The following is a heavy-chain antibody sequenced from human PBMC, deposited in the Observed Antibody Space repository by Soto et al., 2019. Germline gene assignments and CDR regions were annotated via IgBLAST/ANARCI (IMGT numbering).Heavy chain of an antibody. V-gene: IGHV4-34*01. J-gene: IGHJ6*01. CDR2: INHSGST. CDR3: ARGAYGMDV. Sequence: QVQLQQWGAGLLKPSETLSLTCAVYGGSFSGYYWSWIRQPPGKGLEWIGEINHSGSTNYNPSLKGGVTLSVDTSKNQFSLTLSSVTAAETAVYYCARGAYGMDVWGQGSTVTVSS. CDR1: GGSFSGYY.